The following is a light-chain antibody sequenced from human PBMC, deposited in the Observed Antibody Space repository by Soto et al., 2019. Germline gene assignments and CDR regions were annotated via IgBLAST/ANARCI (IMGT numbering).Light chain of an antibody. CDR2: AAS. CDR1: QSISSY. Sequence: DIQMTQSPSSLSASVGDRVTITCRASQSISSYLNWYQQKPGKAPKLLIYAASSLQSGVPSRFGGSGSGTDFTLTISSLQVEDFATYYCQQSYSTPPTFGQGTNLEIK. CDR3: QQSYSTPPT. V-gene: IGKV1-39*01. J-gene: IGKJ2*01.